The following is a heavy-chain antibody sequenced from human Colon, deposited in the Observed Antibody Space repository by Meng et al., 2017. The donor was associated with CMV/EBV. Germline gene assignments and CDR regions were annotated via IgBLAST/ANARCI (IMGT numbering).Heavy chain of an antibody. CDR3: ARRGYYNVDY. D-gene: IGHD3-9*01. J-gene: IGHJ4*02. CDR2: INGDGSST. Sequence: LYCAASGFTFSTYWMHWVRQPPGKGLVWVSRINGDGSSTSYADSVKGRFTISRDNAKNTLYLQMNSLRAEDTAVYYCARRGYYNVDYWGQGTLVTVSS. CDR1: GFTFSTYW. V-gene: IGHV3-74*01.